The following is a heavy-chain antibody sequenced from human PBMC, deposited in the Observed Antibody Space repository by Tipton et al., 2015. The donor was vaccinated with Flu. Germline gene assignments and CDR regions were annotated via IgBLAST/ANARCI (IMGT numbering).Heavy chain of an antibody. D-gene: IGHD1-26*01. CDR3: VKAEYSSSYCDVFEI. CDR1: SIFN. CDR2: ISHDGYSK. Sequence: SLRLSCKTASIFNAHWVRQAPGKGLEWVAAISHDGYSKYYAASVKGRFTISRDNSEKTLHLQMDSLRTDDTAVYYCVKAEYSSSYCDVFEIWGQGTRVTVSS. V-gene: IGHV3-30-3*02. J-gene: IGHJ3*02.